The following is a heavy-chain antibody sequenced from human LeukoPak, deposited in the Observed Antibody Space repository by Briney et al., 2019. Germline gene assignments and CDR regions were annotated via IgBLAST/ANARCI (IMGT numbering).Heavy chain of an antibody. D-gene: IGHD1-26*01. CDR1: GGSINSYY. CDR3: ASGRYSFYYFDY. J-gene: IGHJ4*02. CDR2: IYYSGST. V-gene: IGHV4-59*01. Sequence: SETLSLTCTVSGGSINSYYWSWIRQPPGKGLEWIGYIYYSGSTIYNPSLKSRVTMSLDTSKNQFSLKLNFVTAADTAVYYCASGRYSFYYFDYWGQGTLVTVSS.